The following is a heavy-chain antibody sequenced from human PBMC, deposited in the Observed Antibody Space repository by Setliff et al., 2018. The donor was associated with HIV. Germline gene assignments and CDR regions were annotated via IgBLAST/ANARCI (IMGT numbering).Heavy chain of an antibody. J-gene: IGHJ6*02. V-gene: IGHV3-21*01. D-gene: IGHD3-3*01. CDR3: ARDNLYYNLYDGSPVYGMDV. CDR2: ISIGSGGAI. CDR1: GFTFRNYK. Sequence: GGSLRLSCAASGFTFRNYKFNWVRQAPGRGLEWVSSISIGSGGAIDYADSVQGRFTISRDNSKNSLYLQMNDLRVEDTGVYYCARDNLYYNLYDGSPVYGMDVWGQGTTVTV.